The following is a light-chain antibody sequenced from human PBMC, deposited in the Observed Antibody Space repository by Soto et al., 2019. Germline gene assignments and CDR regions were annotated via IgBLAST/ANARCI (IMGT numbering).Light chain of an antibody. V-gene: IGKV3-15*01. CDR1: QSIGRN. Sequence: EIMMTQSRASLSLSPAEVASLSGRASQSIGRNLVWCQQKPGQAPRLLIYAASTRATGVPARFSGSGSGTEFTLTISSLQSEDFAVYYCQQYNNWPITFGQGTRLEIK. J-gene: IGKJ5*01. CDR3: QQYNNWPIT. CDR2: AAS.